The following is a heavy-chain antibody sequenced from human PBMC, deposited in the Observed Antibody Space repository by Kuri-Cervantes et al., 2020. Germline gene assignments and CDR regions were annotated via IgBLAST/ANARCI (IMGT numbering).Heavy chain of an antibody. CDR3: ARDLGQLWVS. CDR1: GFTLSTYG. Sequence: GGSLRLSCAASGFTLSTYGMHWVRQAPGKGLEWVAVIWYDGSNKYYADSVKGRFTISRDNSKNTLYLQMNSLRAEDTAVYYCARDLGQLWVSWGQGTLVTVSS. J-gene: IGHJ4*02. D-gene: IGHD5-18*01. V-gene: IGHV3-33*01. CDR2: IWYDGSNK.